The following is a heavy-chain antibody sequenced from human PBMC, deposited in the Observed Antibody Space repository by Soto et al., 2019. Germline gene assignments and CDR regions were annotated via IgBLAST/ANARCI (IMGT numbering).Heavy chain of an antibody. V-gene: IGHV1-3*01. D-gene: IGHD6-13*01. CDR3: ARPHFSGSYYFDY. CDR1: GYTFTSYA. Sequence: QVQLVQSGAEVKKPGASVKVSFKASGYTFTSYAMHGVRQAPGPRLEWMGWINAGSGNTKYSQKFQGRVTITRDTSASTAYMEVSSLRSEDTSVYYCARPHFSGSYYFDYWGQVTLVTVSS. CDR2: INAGSGNT. J-gene: IGHJ4*02.